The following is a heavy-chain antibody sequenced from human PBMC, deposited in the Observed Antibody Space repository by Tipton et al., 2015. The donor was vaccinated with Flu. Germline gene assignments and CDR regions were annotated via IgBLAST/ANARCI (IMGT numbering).Heavy chain of an antibody. Sequence: QLVQSGGGLVQPGGSLRLSCAASGFPFSSYWMSWVRQAPGKGLEWVANINQDGSEKYYVDSVKGRFTISRDNSKNTLYLQMNSLRAEDTAVYYCARGYDILTDGGGFFDYRGQGTLVTVSS. V-gene: IGHV3-7*01. D-gene: IGHD3-9*01. CDR3: ARGYDILTDGGGFFDY. CDR2: INQDGSEK. J-gene: IGHJ4*02. CDR1: GFPFSSYW.